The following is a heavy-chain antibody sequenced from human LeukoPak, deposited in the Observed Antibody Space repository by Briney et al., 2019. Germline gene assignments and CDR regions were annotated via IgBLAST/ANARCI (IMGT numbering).Heavy chain of an antibody. Sequence: SETLSLTCAVYGGSFSGYYWSWIRQPPGKWLEWIGEINHSGSTNYNPSLKSRVTISVDTSKNQFSLKLSSVTAADTAVYYCARIGVFYYYYMDVWGKGTSVTVSS. J-gene: IGHJ6*03. CDR1: GGSFSGYY. CDR2: INHSGST. CDR3: ARIGVFYYYYMDV. V-gene: IGHV4-34*01.